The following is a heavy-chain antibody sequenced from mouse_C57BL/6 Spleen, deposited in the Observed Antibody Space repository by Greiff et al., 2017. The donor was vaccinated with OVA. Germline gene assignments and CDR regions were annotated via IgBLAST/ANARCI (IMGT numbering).Heavy chain of an antibody. CDR3: ARGGSSYTSFDY. D-gene: IGHD1-1*01. CDR2: IDPNSGGT. J-gene: IGHJ2*01. Sequence: VKQRPGRGLEWIGRIDPNSGGTKYNEKFKSKATLTVDKPSSTAYMQLSSLTSEDSAVCYCARGGSSYTSFDYWGQGTTLTVSS. V-gene: IGHV1-72*01.